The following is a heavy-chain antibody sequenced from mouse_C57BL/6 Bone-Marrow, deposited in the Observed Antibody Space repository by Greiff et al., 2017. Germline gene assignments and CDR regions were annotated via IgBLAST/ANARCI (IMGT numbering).Heavy chain of an antibody. J-gene: IGHJ1*03. Sequence: VQRVESGAELARPGASVKLSCKASGYTFTSYGISWVKQRTGQGLEWIGEIYPRSGNTYYNEKFKGKATLTADKSSSTAYMELRSLTSEDSAVSFCARWGSNYVDWYFEVWGTGTTVTVTS. D-gene: IGHD2-5*01. CDR2: IYPRSGNT. V-gene: IGHV1-81*01. CDR1: GYTFTSYG. CDR3: ARWGSNYVDWYFEV.